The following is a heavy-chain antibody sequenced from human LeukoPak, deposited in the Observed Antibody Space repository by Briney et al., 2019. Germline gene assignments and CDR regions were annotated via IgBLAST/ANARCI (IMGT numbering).Heavy chain of an antibody. CDR2: IIPILGIA. J-gene: IGHJ4*02. Sequence: SVKVSCKASGGTFSSYAISWGRQAPGQGLEWMGRIIPILGIANYAQKFQGRVTITADKSTSTAYMELSSLRSEDTAVYYCASGSIAAAGPNLDYWGQGTLVTVSS. D-gene: IGHD6-13*01. CDR1: GGTFSSYA. V-gene: IGHV1-69*04. CDR3: ASGSIAAAGPNLDY.